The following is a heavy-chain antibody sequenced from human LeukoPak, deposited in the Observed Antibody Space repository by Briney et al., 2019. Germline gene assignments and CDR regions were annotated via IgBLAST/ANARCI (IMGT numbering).Heavy chain of an antibody. CDR2: FDPEDGET. CDR1: GYTLTELS. J-gene: IGHJ5*02. V-gene: IGHV1-24*01. CDR3: ATGGRDNDYGGNSFSVWFDP. D-gene: IGHD4-23*01. Sequence: ASVKVSCKVSGYTLTELSMHWVRQAPGKGLEWMGGFDPEDGETIYAQKFQGRVTMTEDTSTDTAYMELSSLRSEDTAVYYCATGGRDNDYGGNSFSVWFDPWGQGTLVTVSS.